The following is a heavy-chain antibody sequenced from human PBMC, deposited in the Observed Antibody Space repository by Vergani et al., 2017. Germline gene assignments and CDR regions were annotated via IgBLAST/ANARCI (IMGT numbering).Heavy chain of an antibody. Sequence: EVQLVESGGGLVQPGGSLRLSCAASGFTFDDYAMHWVRQAPGKGLEWVSLISGDGGSTYYADSVKGRFTISRDNSKNSLYLQMNSLRTEDTALYYCAKDTYQWLLSDWAFDIWGQGTMVTVSS. D-gene: IGHD6-19*01. J-gene: IGHJ3*02. CDR3: AKDTYQWLLSDWAFDI. CDR1: GFTFDDYA. V-gene: IGHV3-43*02. CDR2: ISGDGGST.